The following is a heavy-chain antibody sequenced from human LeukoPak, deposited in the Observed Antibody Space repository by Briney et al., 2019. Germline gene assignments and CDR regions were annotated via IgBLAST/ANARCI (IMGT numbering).Heavy chain of an antibody. Sequence: PSETLSLTCTVSGGSISSGGYYWSWIRQHPGKGLEWIGYIYYSGSTYYNPSLKSRVTTSVDTSKNQFSLKLSSVTAADTAVYYCARDLSTDDSSGYYYVPFGYWGQGTLVTVSS. D-gene: IGHD3-22*01. V-gene: IGHV4-31*03. CDR2: IYYSGST. J-gene: IGHJ4*02. CDR3: ARDLSTDDSSGYYYVPFGY. CDR1: GGSISSGGYY.